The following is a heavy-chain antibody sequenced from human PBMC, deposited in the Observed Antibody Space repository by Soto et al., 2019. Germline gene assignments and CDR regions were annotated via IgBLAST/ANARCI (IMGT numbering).Heavy chain of an antibody. CDR1: GYTFTSYG. CDR2: ISAYNGNT. D-gene: IGHD6-19*01. CDR3: ASAYSSGWGWGYYYYGMDV. J-gene: IGHJ6*02. Sequence: APAKVSCKASGYTFTSYGISWVRQAHGQRLEWMGWISAYNGNTNYAQKLQGRVTITRDTSASTAYMELSSLRSEDTAVYYCASAYSSGWGWGYYYYGMDVWGQGTTVTVSS. V-gene: IGHV1-18*01.